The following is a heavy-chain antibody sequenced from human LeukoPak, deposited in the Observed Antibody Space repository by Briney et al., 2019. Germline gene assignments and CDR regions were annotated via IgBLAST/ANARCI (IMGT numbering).Heavy chain of an antibody. CDR1: GFTVSSNY. Sequence: GGSLRLSCAASGFTVSSNYMNCVRQAPGKGLEWVSVLYRGGSTYYADSVKGRFTISRDTSKNTVYLQMNSLRAEDTAVYYCARGGARQQLVENYFDHWGQGTLSPSPQ. CDR3: ARGGARQQLVENYFDH. J-gene: IGHJ4*02. V-gene: IGHV3-53*01. CDR2: LYRGGST. D-gene: IGHD6-13*01.